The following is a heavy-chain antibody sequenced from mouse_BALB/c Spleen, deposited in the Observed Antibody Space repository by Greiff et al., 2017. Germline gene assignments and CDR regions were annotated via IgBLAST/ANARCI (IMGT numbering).Heavy chain of an antibody. Sequence: VQLQESGPGLVQPSQSLSITCTVSGFSLTSYGVHWVRQSPGKGLEWLGVIWSGGSTDYNAAFISRLSISKDNSKSQVFFKMNSLQANDTAIYYCASYYGNYLAWFAYWGQGTLVTVSA. CDR3: ASYYGNYLAWFAY. J-gene: IGHJ3*01. CDR1: GFSLTSYG. D-gene: IGHD2-1*01. V-gene: IGHV2-2*02. CDR2: IWSGGST.